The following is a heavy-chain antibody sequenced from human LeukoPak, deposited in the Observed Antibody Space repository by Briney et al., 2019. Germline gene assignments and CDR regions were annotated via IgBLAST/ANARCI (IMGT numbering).Heavy chain of an antibody. Sequence: SETLSLTCTVSGGSISTGSFYWSWIRQSAGKGLQWIGRIYTSGSTNYNPSLKSRVTISVDTSKNQFSLKLSSVTAADTALYYCARVHSNSFDYWGQGTLVTVSS. CDR1: GGSISTGSFY. CDR2: IYTSGST. D-gene: IGHD4-11*01. J-gene: IGHJ4*02. V-gene: IGHV4-61*02. CDR3: ARVHSNSFDY.